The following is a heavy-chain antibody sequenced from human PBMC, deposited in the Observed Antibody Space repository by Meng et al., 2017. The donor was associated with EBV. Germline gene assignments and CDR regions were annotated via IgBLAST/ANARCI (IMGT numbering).Heavy chain of an antibody. V-gene: IGHV2-5*02. CDR3: AHSKYYSDSGGYWDYFDD. CDR2: IYWDDAK. CDR1: GISLTTSGVG. Sequence: QLTLKESCPTLVKPTQPLLLTCTFSGISLTTSGVGVGWIRQPPGKALEWLAVIYWDDAKRYSPSLKNRLTITKDTSKNQVVLTMTNMDPVDTATYFCAHSKYYSDSGGYWDYFDDWGQGTLVTASS. J-gene: IGHJ4*02. D-gene: IGHD3-10*01.